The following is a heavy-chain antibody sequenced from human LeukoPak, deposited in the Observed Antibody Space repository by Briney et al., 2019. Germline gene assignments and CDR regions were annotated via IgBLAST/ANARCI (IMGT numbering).Heavy chain of an antibody. V-gene: IGHV1-69*04. J-gene: IGHJ4*02. Sequence: ASVKVSCKASGGTFGSYAISWVRQAPGQGLEWMGRIIPILGIANYAQKFQDRVTITADKSTSTAYMELSSLRSEDTAVYFCATGNRGYSGYDYAYWGQGTLVTVSS. D-gene: IGHD5-12*01. CDR1: GGTFGSYA. CDR2: IIPILGIA. CDR3: ATGNRGYSGYDYAY.